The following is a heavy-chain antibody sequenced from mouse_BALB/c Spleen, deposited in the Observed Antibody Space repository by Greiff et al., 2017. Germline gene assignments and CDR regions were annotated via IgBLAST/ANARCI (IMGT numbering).Heavy chain of an antibody. V-gene: IGHV5-6-5*01. CDR2: ISSGGST. Sequence: EVKLVESGGGLVKPGGSLKLSCAASGFTFSSYAMSWVRQTPEKRLEWVASISSGGSTYYPDSVKGRFTISRDNARNILYLQMSSLRSEDTAMYYCAREGDYDYFDYWGQGTTLTVSS. CDR1: GFTFSSYA. J-gene: IGHJ2*01. CDR3: AREGDYDYFDY. D-gene: IGHD2-4*01.